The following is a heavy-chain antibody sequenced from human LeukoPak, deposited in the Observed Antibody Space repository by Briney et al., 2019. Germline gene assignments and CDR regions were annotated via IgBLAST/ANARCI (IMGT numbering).Heavy chain of an antibody. J-gene: IGHJ6*02. V-gene: IGHV3-23*01. D-gene: IGHD5-18*01. CDR1: GFTFTSYA. CDR2: ISGSGGST. CDR3: AKDLDTAMASYYYYGMDV. Sequence: GGSLRPSCAASGFTFTSYAMGWVRRAPGRGLEWVSAISGSGGSTYYADSVKGRFTISRDNSKNTLYLQMNSLRAEDTAVYYCAKDLDTAMASYYYYGMDVWGQGTTVTVSS.